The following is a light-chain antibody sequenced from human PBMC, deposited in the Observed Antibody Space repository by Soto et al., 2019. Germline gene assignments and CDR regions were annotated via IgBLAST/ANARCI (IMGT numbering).Light chain of an antibody. CDR2: ASS. Sequence: QSALTQPASVSGSPGQSITISCTGTSSDVGSYSYVSWYQHHPGKAPRLMIYASSNRPSGVSHRFSGSRSGNTASLTISGLQAEDEADYYCSSYTSGSTLYVFGTGTKV. CDR3: SSYTSGSTLYV. J-gene: IGLJ1*01. CDR1: SSDVGSYSY. V-gene: IGLV2-14*01.